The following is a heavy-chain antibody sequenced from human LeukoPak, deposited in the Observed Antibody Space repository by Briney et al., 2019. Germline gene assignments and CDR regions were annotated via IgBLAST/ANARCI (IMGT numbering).Heavy chain of an antibody. CDR3: AAGYCSGGSCYRDFDY. J-gene: IGHJ4*02. D-gene: IGHD2-15*01. CDR2: IVVGSGNT. V-gene: IGHV1-58*01. Sequence: SVKVSCKASGFTFTSSAVQWVRQARGQRLELIGWIVVGSGNTNYAQKFQERVTITRDMSTSRAYMELSSLRSEDTAVYYCAAGYCSGGSCYRDFDYWGQGTLVTVSS. CDR1: GFTFTSSA.